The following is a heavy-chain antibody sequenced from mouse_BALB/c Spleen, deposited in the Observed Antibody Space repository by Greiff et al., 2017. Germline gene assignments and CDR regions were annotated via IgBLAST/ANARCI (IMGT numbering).Heavy chain of an antibody. D-gene: IGHD1-1*01. J-gene: IGHJ1*01. CDR2: ISNLAYSI. CDR1: GFTFSDYG. CDR3: ARDRGYGSSYWYFDV. V-gene: IGHV5-15*02. Sequence: DVMLVESGGGLVQPGGSRKLSCAASGFTFSDYGMAWVRQAPGKGPEWVAFISNLAYSIYYADTVTGRFTISRENAKNTLYLEMSSLRSEDTAMYYCARDRGYGSSYWYFDVWGAGTTVTVSS.